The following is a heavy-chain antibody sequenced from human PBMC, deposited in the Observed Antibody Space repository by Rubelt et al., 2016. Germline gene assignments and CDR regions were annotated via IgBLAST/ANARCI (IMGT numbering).Heavy chain of an antibody. CDR3: AGGLMIRGNTNLFDP. D-gene: IGHD3-10*01. CDR2: ISGGGGSI. V-gene: IGHV3-23*01. J-gene: IGHJ5*02. CDR1: GFAFSNYA. Sequence: EGQLLESGGGLVQPGGSLRLSCAASGFAFSNYAMSWVRLAPGTGLEWVSTISGGGGSIYYADSVRGRFAISRDNSKNTVFLQVNSLGAEDRAVYFCAGGLMIRGNTNLFDPWGQGTLVTVSS.